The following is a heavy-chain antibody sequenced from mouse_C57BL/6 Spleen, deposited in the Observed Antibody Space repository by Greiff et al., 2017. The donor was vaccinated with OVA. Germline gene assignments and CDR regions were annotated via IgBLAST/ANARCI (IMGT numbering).Heavy chain of an antibody. V-gene: IGHV1-55*01. CDR3: ARRGDNDAMDY. Sequence: QVQLQQPGAELVKPGASVKLSCKASGYTFTSYWITWVKQRPGQGLEWIGDIYPGSGSTNYNEKFKSKATLTVDTSSSTAYMQLSSLTSEDSAVYYCARRGDNDAMDYWGQGTTLTVSS. CDR1: GYTFTSYW. CDR2: IYPGSGST. J-gene: IGHJ4*01. D-gene: IGHD2-13*01.